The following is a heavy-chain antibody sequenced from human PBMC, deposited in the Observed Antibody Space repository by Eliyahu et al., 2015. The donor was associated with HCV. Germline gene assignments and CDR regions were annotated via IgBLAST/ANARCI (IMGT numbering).Heavy chain of an antibody. V-gene: IGHV3-11*06. Sequence: QVKLVESGGGLVKPGGSLRLSCVASGIHLREHYTCGGCAAPARGLEWGSYISSSGSYTNYADSVKGRFTVSRDNAKNSLYLQMHSLRPEDTAVFYCARGSQWDLGHFQYWGQGTLVTVSS. D-gene: IGHD1-26*01. J-gene: IGHJ1*01. CDR3: ARGSQWDLGHFQY. CDR2: ISSSGSYT. CDR1: GIHLREHY.